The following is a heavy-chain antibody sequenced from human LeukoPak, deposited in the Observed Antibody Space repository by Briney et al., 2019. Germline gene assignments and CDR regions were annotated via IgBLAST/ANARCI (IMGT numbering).Heavy chain of an antibody. CDR1: GFTFSSYA. J-gene: IGHJ4*02. CDR3: AKDRRYSYGSFDY. CDR2: IRGSGGST. Sequence: GGSLRLSCAASGFTFSSYAMSWVRQAPGKGLEWVSAIRGSGGSTYYADSVKGRFTISRDNSKNTLYLQMNSLRAEDTAVYYCAKDRRYSYGSFDYWGQGTLVTVSS. D-gene: IGHD5-18*01. V-gene: IGHV3-23*01.